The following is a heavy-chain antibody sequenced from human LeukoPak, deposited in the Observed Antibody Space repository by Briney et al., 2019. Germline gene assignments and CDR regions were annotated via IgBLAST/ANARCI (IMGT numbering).Heavy chain of an antibody. V-gene: IGHV3-74*01. CDR3: ARSRDAAFDI. CDR2: INPDGTST. CDR1: GFTFSSYW. J-gene: IGHJ3*02. D-gene: IGHD2-2*01. Sequence: PGGSLRLSCAASGFTFSSYWMHWVRQAPGKGLVWVSRINPDGTSTSYADSVKGRFTISRDNAKNTVDLQMNSLRGEDTAVYYCARSRDAAFDIWGRGTMVTVSS.